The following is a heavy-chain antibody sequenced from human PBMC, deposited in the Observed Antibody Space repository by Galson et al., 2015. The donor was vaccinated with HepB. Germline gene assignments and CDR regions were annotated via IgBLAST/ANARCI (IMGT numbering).Heavy chain of an antibody. J-gene: IGHJ4*02. CDR1: GYTFTDYY. V-gene: IGHV1-2*02. CDR3: ARDHGQYCSGGSCLSSFDY. CDR2: INPHSGGT. D-gene: IGHD2-15*01. Sequence: SVKVSCKASGYTFTDYYMHWVRQAPGQGLEWMGWINPHSGGTNYAQMFQARVTMTRDTSISTAYMELSRLRSDDTAVYYCARDHGQYCSGGSCLSSFDYWGQGTLVTVSS.